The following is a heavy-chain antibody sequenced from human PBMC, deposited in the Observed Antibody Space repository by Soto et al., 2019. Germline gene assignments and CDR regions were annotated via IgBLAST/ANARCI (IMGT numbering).Heavy chain of an antibody. Sequence: SETLSLTCTVFGGSISSGDYYWSWIRQPPXKGLEWIGCIYYSGSTYYNPSLKSRVTISVGTSKNQFSLKLSSVTAADTAVYYCARVGKSRIWGDLGYYRMDVWGQGTTVTVSS. CDR1: GGSISSGDYY. CDR3: ARVGKSRIWGDLGYYRMDV. J-gene: IGHJ6*02. V-gene: IGHV4-30-4*01. CDR2: IYYSGST. D-gene: IGHD6-13*01.